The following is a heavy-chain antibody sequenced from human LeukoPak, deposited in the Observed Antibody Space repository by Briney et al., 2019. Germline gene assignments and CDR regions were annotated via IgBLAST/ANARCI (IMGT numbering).Heavy chain of an antibody. V-gene: IGHV3-66*01. CDR3: XXXXXXXXXXXXXXGY. Sequence: XXXXSGFTXSSNYMSWVRQAPGKGLEWVSVIYSGGSTYYADSVKGRFTISRDNSKNTLYLQMNSLRAEDKAVYYCXXXXXXXXXXXXXXGYWGQXTXVTVSS. CDR1: GFTXSSNY. J-gene: IGHJ4*02. CDR2: IYSGGST.